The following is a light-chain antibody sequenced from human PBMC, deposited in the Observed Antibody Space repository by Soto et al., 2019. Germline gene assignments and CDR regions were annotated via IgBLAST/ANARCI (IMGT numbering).Light chain of an antibody. V-gene: IGKV3-20*01. CDR2: GTS. Sequence: IVLTQSPGPLSLAPGERATLSCRASQSVTSSDLVWYQQKPGQAPRLLLYGTSSRATGIPDRFSGSGSGTDFTISISGLVSEDFAVYYCQQYGGSYTFGPGPKLQFK. J-gene: IGKJ2*01. CDR3: QQYGGSYT. CDR1: QSVTSSD.